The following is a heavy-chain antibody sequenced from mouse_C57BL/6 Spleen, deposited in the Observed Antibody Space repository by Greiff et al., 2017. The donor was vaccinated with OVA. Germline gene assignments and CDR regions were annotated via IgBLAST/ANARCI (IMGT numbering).Heavy chain of an antibody. D-gene: IGHD3-1*01. V-gene: IGHV1-59*01. J-gene: IGHJ3*01. CDR2: IDPSDSYT. Sequence: QVQLQQPGAELVRPGTSVKLSCKASGYTFTSYWMHWVKQRPGQGLEWIGVIDPSDSYTNYNQKFKGKATLTVDTPSSTAYMQLSSLTSEDSAVYYCARTADWFAYWGQGTLVTVSA. CDR1: GYTFTSYW. CDR3: ARTADWFAY.